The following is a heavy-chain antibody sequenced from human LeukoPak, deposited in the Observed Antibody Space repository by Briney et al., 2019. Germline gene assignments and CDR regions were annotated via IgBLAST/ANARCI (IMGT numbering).Heavy chain of an antibody. Sequence: GGSLMLFCGAAGFSISSYWMSWVRQAPGKGLEWVTTVKQDASEKYYVDSVKGRFTISRDNGKNSLYLQMNSLRAEDTAVYYCARDRVATSRHFDYWGQGTLVTVSS. CDR3: ARDRVATSRHFDY. V-gene: IGHV3-7*04. D-gene: IGHD5-12*01. CDR2: VKQDASEK. J-gene: IGHJ4*02. CDR1: GFSISSYW.